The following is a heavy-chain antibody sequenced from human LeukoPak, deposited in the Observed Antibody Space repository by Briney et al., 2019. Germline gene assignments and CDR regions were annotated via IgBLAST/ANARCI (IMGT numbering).Heavy chain of an antibody. D-gene: IGHD2-2*01. CDR1: GFTFSSYG. J-gene: IGHJ4*02. CDR2: ISYDGSNK. V-gene: IGHV3-30*18. CDR3: AKSMYGSTSCYDY. Sequence: GGSLRLSCAASGFTFSSYGMHWVRQAPGKGLEWVAVISYDGSNKYYADSVKGRFTISRDNSKNTLYLQMNSLRAEDTAVYYCAKSMYGSTSCYDYWGREPWSPSPQ.